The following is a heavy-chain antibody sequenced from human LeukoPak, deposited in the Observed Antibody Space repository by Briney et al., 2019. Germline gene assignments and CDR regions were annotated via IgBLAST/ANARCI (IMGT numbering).Heavy chain of an antibody. CDR1: GGSISSYY. D-gene: IGHD3-10*01. CDR2: IYYSGST. Sequence: PSETLSLTCTVSGGSISSYYWSWIRQPPGKGLEWIGYIYYSGSTNYNPSLKSRVTISVDTSKNQFSLKLSSVTAADTAVYYCAVKHYYGSGSYSDAFDIWGQGTMVTVSS. V-gene: IGHV4-59*01. J-gene: IGHJ3*02. CDR3: AVKHYYGSGSYSDAFDI.